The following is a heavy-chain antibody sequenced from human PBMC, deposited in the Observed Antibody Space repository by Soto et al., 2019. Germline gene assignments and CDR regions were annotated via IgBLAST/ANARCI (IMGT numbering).Heavy chain of an antibody. D-gene: IGHD3-16*01. CDR3: AITDYDSGGSDS. J-gene: IGHJ4*02. CDR2: INWHTGVI. CDR1: GFNFHNYA. V-gene: IGHV3-9*01. Sequence: EVQLVESGGGLVEPGRSLTVSCVGSGFNFHNYAMQWVRQVPGKGLEWVSGINWHTGVIGYADAVKGRFILTRVTAENSLYLEMNSLRVEDTAFYYCAITDYDSGGSDSWGPAPLVTVSS.